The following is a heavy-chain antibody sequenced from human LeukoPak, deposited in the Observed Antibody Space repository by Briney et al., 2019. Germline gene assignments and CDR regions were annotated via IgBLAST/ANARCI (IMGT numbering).Heavy chain of an antibody. Sequence: SETLSLTCTVSGGSISSYYWSWIRQPPGKGLEWIGYIYYSGSTNYTPSLQSRVTISVDTSKNQFSLKLSSVTAADTAVYYCARGLTATPFDYWGQGTLVTVSS. J-gene: IGHJ4*02. D-gene: IGHD2-21*02. V-gene: IGHV4-59*01. CDR1: GGSISSYY. CDR3: ARGLTATPFDY. CDR2: IYYSGST.